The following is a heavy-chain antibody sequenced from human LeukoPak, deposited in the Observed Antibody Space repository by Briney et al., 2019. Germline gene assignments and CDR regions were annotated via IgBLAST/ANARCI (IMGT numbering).Heavy chain of an antibody. CDR2: IYYSGST. J-gene: IGHJ3*02. V-gene: IGHV4-59*01. CDR1: GGSISSYY. Sequence: SETLSLTCTVSGGSISSYYWSWIRQPPGKGLEWIGYIYYSGSTNYNTSLKSRVTISVDTSKNQFSLKLSSVTAADTAVYYCARVYCSSTSCYTYAFDIWGQGTMVTVSS. D-gene: IGHD2-2*02. CDR3: ARVYCSSTSCYTYAFDI.